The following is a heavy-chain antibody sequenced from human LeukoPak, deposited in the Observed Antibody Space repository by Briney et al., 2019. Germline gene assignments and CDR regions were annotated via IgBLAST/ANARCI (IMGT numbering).Heavy chain of an antibody. CDR1: GFSLSTSGVG. D-gene: IGHD6-13*01. J-gene: IGHJ5*02. CDR2: IYWGDDK. CDR3: AHSVGESSSWYDGNWFDP. Sequence: SGPTLVNPTQTLTLTCTFSGFSLSTSGVGVGWIRQPPGKALEWLALIYWGDDKRYSPSLKSRLTITKDTSKNQVVLTMTNVDPVDTATYYCAHSVGESSSWYDGNWFDPWGQGTLVTVSS. V-gene: IGHV2-5*02.